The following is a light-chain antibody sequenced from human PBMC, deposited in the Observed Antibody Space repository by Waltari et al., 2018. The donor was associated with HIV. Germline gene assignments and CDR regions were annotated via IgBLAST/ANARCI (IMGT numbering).Light chain of an antibody. CDR1: QSVSTN. CDR2: SAS. V-gene: IGKV3-15*01. CDR3: QQYFSTPSFT. J-gene: IGKJ3*01. Sequence: EIVMTQSPATLSVSPGERATLSCRASQSVSTNLAWYQQKPGQAPGLLIYSASTRATGISSRFSGSGSGTVFTLTISSLQSEDFAVYYCQQYFSTPSFTFGPGTKVDIK.